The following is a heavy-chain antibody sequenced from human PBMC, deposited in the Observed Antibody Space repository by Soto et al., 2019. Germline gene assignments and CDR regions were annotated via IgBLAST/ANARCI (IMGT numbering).Heavy chain of an antibody. V-gene: IGHV3-23*01. J-gene: IGHJ6*02. CDR2: ISGNGAST. CDR1: GFTFSSYA. CDR3: ASLTSWSQEYYYGMDV. D-gene: IGHD2-2*01. Sequence: GGSLRLSCEGSGFTFSSYAMSWVRQAPGRGLEWVSGISGNGASTYYADSVKGRFTLSRDNSRNTLYLEVNSLRAEDTAVYYCASLTSWSQEYYYGMDVWGQGTTVTVSS.